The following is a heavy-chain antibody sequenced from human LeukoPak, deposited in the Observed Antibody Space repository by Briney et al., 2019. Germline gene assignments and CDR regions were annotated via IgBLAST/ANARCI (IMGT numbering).Heavy chain of an antibody. D-gene: IGHD1-14*01. Sequence: ASVKVSCKASGYTFTSYAMNWVRQATGQGLEWIGYINPNTGLTESAQKFQGRVSLTRDTSITTAYMELSSLTSEDTAVYYCATTLRNNPPWGQGTLVTVFS. CDR2: INPNTGLT. CDR1: GYTFTSYA. V-gene: IGHV1-8*02. J-gene: IGHJ5*02. CDR3: ATTLRNNPP.